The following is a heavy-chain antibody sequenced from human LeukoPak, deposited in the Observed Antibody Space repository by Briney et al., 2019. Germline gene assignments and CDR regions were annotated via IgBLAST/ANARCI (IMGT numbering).Heavy chain of an antibody. CDR3: ARLLIYCSSTSCHFDY. J-gene: IGHJ4*02. Sequence: SETLSLTCTVSGGSISSYYWNWIRQPPGKGLEWIGYIYYSGSTYYNPSLKSRVTISVETSNNQFSLKLGSVTAADTAMYYCARLLIYCSSTSCHFDYWGQGTLVTVSS. D-gene: IGHD2-2*01. V-gene: IGHV4-59*08. CDR1: GGSISSYY. CDR2: IYYSGST.